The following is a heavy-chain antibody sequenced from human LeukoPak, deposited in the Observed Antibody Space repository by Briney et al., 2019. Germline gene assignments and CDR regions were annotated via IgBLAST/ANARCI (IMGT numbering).Heavy chain of an antibody. D-gene: IGHD1-14*01. Sequence: GASVKVSCKASGFTFTNYDINWVRQATGQGLEWIGWMNPRNGNTGYAQKFQGRVTITADESTSTAYMELSSLRSEDTAVYYCARDLGTTGGITGNWFDPWGQGTLVTVSS. CDR2: MNPRNGNT. J-gene: IGHJ5*02. CDR3: ARDLGTTGGITGNWFDP. CDR1: GFTFTNYD. V-gene: IGHV1-8*01.